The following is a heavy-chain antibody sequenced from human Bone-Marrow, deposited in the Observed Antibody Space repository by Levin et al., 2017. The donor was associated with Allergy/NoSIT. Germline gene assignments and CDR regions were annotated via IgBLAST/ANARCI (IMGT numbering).Heavy chain of an antibody. CDR3: AKVITGTSSGIDC. Sequence: GGSLRLSCAASGFTFSSYAMSWVRQAPGKGLEYVSGFSGTGGTTFYADSVRGRFTISRDNSKNTLYLQMDSLRAEDTAIYYCAKVITGTSSGIDCWGQGTLVTVSS. J-gene: IGHJ4*02. D-gene: IGHD1-7*01. CDR1: GFTFSSYA. CDR2: FSGTGGTT. V-gene: IGHV3-23*01.